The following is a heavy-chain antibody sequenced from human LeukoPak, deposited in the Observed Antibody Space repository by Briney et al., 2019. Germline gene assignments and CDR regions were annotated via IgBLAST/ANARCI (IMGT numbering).Heavy chain of an antibody. V-gene: IGHV4-38-2*02. D-gene: IGHD6-19*01. CDR2: IYYSGST. Sequence: NTSETLSLTCSVSGYFISSGYYWGWIRQPPGKGLEGIGSIYYSGSTYYNPSLKSRVTISVYTSKNQFSLKLSSVTAADTAVYYCAGSSQWLALDYWGQGALVTVSS. J-gene: IGHJ4*02. CDR3: AGSSQWLALDY. CDR1: GYFISSGYY.